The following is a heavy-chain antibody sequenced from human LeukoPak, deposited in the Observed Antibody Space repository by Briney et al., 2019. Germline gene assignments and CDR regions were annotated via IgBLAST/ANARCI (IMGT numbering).Heavy chain of an antibody. V-gene: IGHV5-51*01. J-gene: IGHJ4*02. CDR3: ARLGNQYGGFENFRIDY. CDR2: IYPGDSDT. CDR1: GSTFANYW. D-gene: IGHD3-10*01. Sequence: GESLEFSCKGSGSTFANYWIGWVRQLPGKGLDWMGVIYPGDSDTIYSPSFQGQSTMSVDKSINTPSLKWGSLKASDTAMYFCARLGNQYGGFENFRIDYWGQGTPVIASS.